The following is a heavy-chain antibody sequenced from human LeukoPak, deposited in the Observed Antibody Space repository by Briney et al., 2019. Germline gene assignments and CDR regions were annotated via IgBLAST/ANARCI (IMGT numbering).Heavy chain of an antibody. CDR1: GFTFSTYW. J-gene: IGHJ4*02. CDR2: INTDGSIT. D-gene: IGHD4-23*01. V-gene: IGHV3-74*03. Sequence: PGGSLRLSCAASGFTFSTYWMHWVRQAPGKGLVWVSRINTDGSITTYADSVKGRFTISRDNAKNTLYLQMNSLRAEDTAVYYCARAVGGNGDNWGQGTLVTVSS. CDR3: ARAVGGNGDN.